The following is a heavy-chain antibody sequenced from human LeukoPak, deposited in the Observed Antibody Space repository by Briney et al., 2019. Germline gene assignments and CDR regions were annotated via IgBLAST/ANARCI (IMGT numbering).Heavy chain of an antibody. V-gene: IGHV4-59*13. CDR2: TYYSGST. J-gene: IGHJ4*02. CDR1: VGPIRGSS. D-gene: IGHD3-16*02. Sequence: PSETLSLPGLASVGPIRGSSWTWFRHPPGKGLEGFGNTYYSGSTNYNPSLKSRVTISVDTSKNQFSLKLSSVTAADTTVYYCARVWYYDYVWGSYRLFDYWGQGTLVTVSS. CDR3: ARVWYYDYVWGSYRLFDY.